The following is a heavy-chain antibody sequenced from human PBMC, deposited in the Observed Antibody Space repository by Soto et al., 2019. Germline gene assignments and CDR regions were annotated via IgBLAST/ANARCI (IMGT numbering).Heavy chain of an antibody. V-gene: IGHV4-59*01. CDR3: ARGSALIYGDYPGAGYFDF. J-gene: IGHJ4*02. CDR2: VHYTGTT. CDR1: GGSISSYY. D-gene: IGHD4-17*01. Sequence: QLQLQESGPRLVKPSETLYLTCTVSGGSISSYYWRWIRQSPGRGLEWIGFVHYTGTTNYNPSLKSRVAMSLYSSKRQFALTLKSVTTADTAVYYCARGSALIYGDYPGAGYFDFWGQGVLVTVSS.